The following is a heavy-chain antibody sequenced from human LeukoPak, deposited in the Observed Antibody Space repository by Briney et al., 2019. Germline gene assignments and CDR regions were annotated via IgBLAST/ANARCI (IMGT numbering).Heavy chain of an antibody. CDR2: INHSGST. J-gene: IGHJ5*02. CDR1: GRSFSGYY. Sequence: SETLSLTCAVYGRSFSGYYWSWIRQPPGKGLEWIGEINHSGSTNYNPSLKSRVTISVDTSKNQFSLKLSSVTAADTAVYYCARGTFTHPGIAAAGGALTYNWFDPWGQGTLVTVSS. D-gene: IGHD6-13*01. V-gene: IGHV4-34*01. CDR3: ARGTFTHPGIAAAGGALTYNWFDP.